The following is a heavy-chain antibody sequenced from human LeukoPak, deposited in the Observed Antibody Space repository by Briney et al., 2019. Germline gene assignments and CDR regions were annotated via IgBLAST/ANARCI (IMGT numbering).Heavy chain of an antibody. D-gene: IGHD6-13*01. CDR1: GFIFSTYG. V-gene: IGHV3-30*02. CDR2: IQFDGSDE. CDR3: ARDISSSWFFDP. J-gene: IGHJ5*02. Sequence: GGSLRLSCTASGFIFSTYGMHWVRQAPGKGLEWGAFIQFDGSDEFYADSVKGRFTISRDNAKNSLYLQMNSLRAEDTAVYYCARDISSSWFFDPWGQGTLVTVSS.